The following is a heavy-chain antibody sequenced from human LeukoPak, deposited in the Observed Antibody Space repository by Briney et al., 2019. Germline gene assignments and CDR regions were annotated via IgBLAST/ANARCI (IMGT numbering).Heavy chain of an antibody. CDR2: IVPIFGTA. J-gene: IGHJ4*02. CDR3: ARAWENTVVLPGY. D-gene: IGHD4-11*01. Sequence: SVKVSCKASGGTFSSYAISWVRQAPGQGLEWMGGIVPIFGTANYAQKFQGRVTITADESTSTAYMELSSLRSEDTAVYYCARAWENTVVLPGYWGQGTLVAVSS. CDR1: GGTFSSYA. V-gene: IGHV1-69*13.